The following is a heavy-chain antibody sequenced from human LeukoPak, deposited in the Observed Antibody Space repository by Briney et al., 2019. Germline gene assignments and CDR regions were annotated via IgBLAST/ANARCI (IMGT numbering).Heavy chain of an antibody. CDR1: GVSVSSGYYY. D-gene: IGHD2-15*01. CDR2: IYYSGST. Sequence: PSQTLSLTCTVSGVSVSSGYYYWSWIRQPPGKGLEWIGYIYYSGSTYYNPSLKSRVSISVDTSKNQFSLKLSSVTAADTAVYYCASVAPPTYCSGGSCYSAAFDIWGQGTMVTVSS. V-gene: IGHV4-30-4*01. J-gene: IGHJ3*02. CDR3: ASVAPPTYCSGGSCYSAAFDI.